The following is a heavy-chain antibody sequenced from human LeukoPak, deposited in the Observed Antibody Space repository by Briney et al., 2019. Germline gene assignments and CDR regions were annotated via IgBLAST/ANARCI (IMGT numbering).Heavy chain of an antibody. D-gene: IGHD6-19*01. CDR1: GFTFSSYA. Sequence: PGGSLRLSCAASGFTFSSYAIHWVRQAPGKGLEWVAFISYGGNNKYYADSVRGRFTISRDNSKNTMYLQINSLRAEDTAVDYWARESGYNSGPDACDVWGQGTMVTVSS. J-gene: IGHJ3*01. CDR2: ISYGGNNK. V-gene: IGHV3-30*04. CDR3: ARESGYNSGPDACDV.